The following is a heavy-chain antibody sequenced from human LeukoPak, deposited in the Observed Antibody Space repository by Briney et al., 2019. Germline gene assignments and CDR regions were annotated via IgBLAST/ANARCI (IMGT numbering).Heavy chain of an antibody. CDR2: LRFDSTSN. D-gene: IGHD3-10*01. CDR3: ARRGEFLSYFDY. Sequence: GGSLRLSCAASGFTFSSFGMHWVRQAPGKGLEWVSFLRFDSTSNYYAESVKGRFTISRDNAKNSLYLQMNSLRVEDTAVYYCARRGEFLSYFDYWGQGTLVTVSS. J-gene: IGHJ4*02. V-gene: IGHV3-30*02. CDR1: GFTFSSFG.